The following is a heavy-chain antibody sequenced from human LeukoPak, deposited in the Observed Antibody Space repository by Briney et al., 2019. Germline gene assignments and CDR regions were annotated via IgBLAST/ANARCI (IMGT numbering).Heavy chain of an antibody. CDR1: GGSISSSSYY. Sequence: SETLSLTCTVSGGSISSSSYYWGWIRQPPGKGLEWIGSIYYSGSTYYNPSLKSRVTISVDTSKNQFSLKLSSVTAADTAVYYCASYLLHYYDSSGYYVDGMDVWGQGTTVTVSS. D-gene: IGHD3-22*01. CDR2: IYYSGST. CDR3: ASYLLHYYDSSGYYVDGMDV. J-gene: IGHJ6*02. V-gene: IGHV4-39*01.